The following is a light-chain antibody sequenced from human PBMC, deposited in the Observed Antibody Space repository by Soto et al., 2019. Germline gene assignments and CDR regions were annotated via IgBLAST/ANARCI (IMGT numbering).Light chain of an antibody. CDR2: DAS. V-gene: IGKV1-5*01. J-gene: IGKJ1*01. Sequence: DIQMTQSPSTLSASVGDRVTITCPASQSISSWLAWYQQKPGKAPKLLIYDASSLESGVPSRFSGSGSATEFTLTISSLQPDDFATYYCQQYSNYWTFGQGTRVEIK. CDR3: QQYSNYWT. CDR1: QSISSW.